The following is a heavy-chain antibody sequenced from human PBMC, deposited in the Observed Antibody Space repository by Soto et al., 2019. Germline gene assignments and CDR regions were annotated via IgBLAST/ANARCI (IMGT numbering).Heavy chain of an antibody. CDR3: ATALPAYYYDSSGYRDAFDI. CDR1: GYTLTELS. Sequence: EASVKVSCKVSGYTLTELSMHWVRQAPGKGIEWMGDFDTEDCETIYAQKFQGRVTMTEDTSTDTAYMELSSLRSEDTAVYYCATALPAYYYDSSGYRDAFDIWGQGTMVTVSS. V-gene: IGHV1-24*01. J-gene: IGHJ3*02. CDR2: FDTEDCET. D-gene: IGHD3-22*01.